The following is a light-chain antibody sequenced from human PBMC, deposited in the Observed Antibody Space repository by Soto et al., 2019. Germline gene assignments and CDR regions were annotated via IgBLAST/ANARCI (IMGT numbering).Light chain of an antibody. CDR3: QQLNGYLELT. CDR1: QGIRND. CDR2: AAS. V-gene: IGKV1-17*01. Sequence: IQMTQSPSALAASVGDRVTITCRASQGIRNDLGWYQQKPGKAPKLLIYAASSLQSGVPSRFSGSRSGTEFTLTISSLQPEDFATYYCQQLNGYLELTFGGGTKVDIK. J-gene: IGKJ4*01.